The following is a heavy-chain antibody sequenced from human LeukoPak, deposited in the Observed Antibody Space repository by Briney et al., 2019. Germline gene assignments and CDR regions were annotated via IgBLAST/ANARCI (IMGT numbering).Heavy chain of an antibody. CDR2: ISWNSGSI. J-gene: IGHJ3*02. V-gene: IGHV3-9*01. CDR1: GFTFSSYW. D-gene: IGHD3-10*01. CDR3: AKDFPMVRGVTRVWAFDI. Sequence: GGSLRLSCAASGFTFSSYWMHWVRQAPGKGLEWVSGISWNSGSIGYADSVKGRFTISRDNAKNSLYLQMNSLRAEDTALYYCAKDFPMVRGVTRVWAFDIWGQGTMVTVSS.